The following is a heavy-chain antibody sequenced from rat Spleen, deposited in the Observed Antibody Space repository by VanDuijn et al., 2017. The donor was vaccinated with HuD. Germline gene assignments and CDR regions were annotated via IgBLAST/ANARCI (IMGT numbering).Heavy chain of an antibody. J-gene: IGHJ2*01. V-gene: IGHV5S13*01. CDR2: IRTGGGNT. Sequence: EVQLVESGGGLVQPGNSLKVSCVASGFTFTNYGMAWVRQAPTKGLEWVASIRTGGGNTYYQDSVKGRFTISRDNAKSTLYLQMDSLRSEDTATYYCARSGGGDFDYWGQGVMVTVSS. CDR3: ARSGGGDFDY. CDR1: GFTFTNYG.